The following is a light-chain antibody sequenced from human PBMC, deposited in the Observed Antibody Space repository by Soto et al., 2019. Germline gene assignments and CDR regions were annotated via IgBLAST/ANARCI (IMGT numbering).Light chain of an antibody. V-gene: IGKV1-5*01. Sequence: DIKMTQSPSTLSASVGDRVTITCRASQDISNWLAWYQQKSGKAPKLLIYDASSLITGVPSRFSGSGSGTEFTLTISSLQPDDFATYYCQQYESYSPLTFGGGTKVDIK. J-gene: IGKJ4*01. CDR1: QDISNW. CDR3: QQYESYSPLT. CDR2: DAS.